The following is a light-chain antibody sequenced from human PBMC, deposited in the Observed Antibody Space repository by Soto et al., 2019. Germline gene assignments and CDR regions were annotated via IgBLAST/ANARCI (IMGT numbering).Light chain of an antibody. CDR2: EDS. CDR3: CSYAGSGTYV. Sequence: QSVLTQPASVSGSPGQSITISCTGTSSDVGNYNLVSWYQQRPGKAPKLMIYEDSKRPSGVSNRFSGSKSGSTASLTISGLQAEDEADYYCCSYAGSGTYVFGTGTKVTVL. V-gene: IGLV2-23*01. J-gene: IGLJ1*01. CDR1: SSDVGNYNL.